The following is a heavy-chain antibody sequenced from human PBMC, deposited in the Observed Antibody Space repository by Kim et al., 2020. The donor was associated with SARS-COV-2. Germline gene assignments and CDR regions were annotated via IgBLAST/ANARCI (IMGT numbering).Heavy chain of an antibody. V-gene: IGHV3-30*04. CDR2: ISYDGSNK. D-gene: IGHD5-18*01. CDR1: GFTFSSYA. CDR3: ARADTAMVTFKLGY. J-gene: IGHJ4*02. Sequence: GGSLRLSCAASGFTFSSYAMHWVRQAPGKGLEWVAVISYDGSNKYYADSVKGRFTISRDNSKNTLYLQMNSLRAEDTAVYYCARADTAMVTFKLGYWGQG.